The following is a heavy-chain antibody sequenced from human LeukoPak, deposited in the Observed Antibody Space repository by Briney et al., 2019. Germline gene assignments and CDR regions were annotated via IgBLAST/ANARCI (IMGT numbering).Heavy chain of an antibody. D-gene: IGHD3-3*01. J-gene: IGHJ4*02. V-gene: IGHV1-2*04. Sequence: GASVKVSCKASGYTFTGYYMHWVRQAPGQGLEWMGWINPNSGGTNYAQKFQGWVTMTRDTSISTAYMELSRLRSDDTAVYYCARLRDRLPYGKYDAGFDYWGQGTLVTVSS. CDR3: ARLRDRLPYGKYDAGFDY. CDR2: INPNSGGT. CDR1: GYTFTGYY.